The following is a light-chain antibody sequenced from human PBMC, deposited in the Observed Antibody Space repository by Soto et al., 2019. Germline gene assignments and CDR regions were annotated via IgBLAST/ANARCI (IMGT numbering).Light chain of an antibody. CDR2: GNS. J-gene: IGLJ1*01. CDR1: SSNIGAGYD. V-gene: IGLV1-40*01. CDR3: QSYDSIHNYV. Sequence: QSVLTQPPSVSGAPGQRVTISCTGSSSNIGAGYDVHWYQQLPGTAPKLLIYGNSNRPSGVPDRFSGSKSGTSASLAITGLQAEDEADYYCQSYDSIHNYVFGTGTKLTVL.